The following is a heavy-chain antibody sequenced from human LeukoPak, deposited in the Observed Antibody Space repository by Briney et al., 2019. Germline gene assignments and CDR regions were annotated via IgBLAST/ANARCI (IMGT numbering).Heavy chain of an antibody. D-gene: IGHD3-3*01. J-gene: IGHJ4*02. CDR1: GFTFSSYG. CDR2: IQYDGRNK. Sequence: GGSLRLSCAASGFTFSSYGMHWVRQAPGKGLEWVAFIQYDGRNKYYADSVKGRLTISRDNSRNTLYLQMNSLRAEDTAVYYCARKSNYDFWSGYYAFWGQGTLVTVSS. CDR3: ARKSNYDFWSGYYAF. V-gene: IGHV3-30*12.